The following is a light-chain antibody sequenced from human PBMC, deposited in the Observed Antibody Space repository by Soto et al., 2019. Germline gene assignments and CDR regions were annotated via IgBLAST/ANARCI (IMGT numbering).Light chain of an antibody. CDR1: SSDVGGYNY. CDR3: SSYTSSSTGV. CDR2: DVS. V-gene: IGLV2-14*01. J-gene: IGLJ1*01. Sequence: QSVLTQPASVSGSPGQSITISCTGTSSDVGGYNYVSWYQQHPGKAPKLMINDVSNRPSGVSNRFSGSKSGNTASLTISGLQAEDEADYYCSSYTSSSTGVFGTGTKVTVL.